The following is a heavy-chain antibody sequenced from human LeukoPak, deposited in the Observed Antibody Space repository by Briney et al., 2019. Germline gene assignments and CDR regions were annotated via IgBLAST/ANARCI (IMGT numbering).Heavy chain of an antibody. CDR2: IYHSGST. J-gene: IGHJ3*02. CDR3: ARESGSYHGDAFDI. CDR1: GGSISSSNW. D-gene: IGHD1-26*01. V-gene: IGHV4-4*02. Sequence: SETLSLTCAVSGGSISSSNWWSWVRQPPGKGLEWIGEIYHSGSTNYNPSLKSRVTISVDKSKNQFSLKLSSVTAADTAVYYCARESGSYHGDAFDIWGQGTMVTVSS.